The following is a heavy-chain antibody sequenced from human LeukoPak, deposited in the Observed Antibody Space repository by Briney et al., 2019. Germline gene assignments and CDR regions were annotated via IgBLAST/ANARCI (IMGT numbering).Heavy chain of an antibody. D-gene: IGHD2-2*02. Sequence: GGSLRLSCAASGFTFSSYAMSWVRQAPGKGLEWVSAISGSGGSTYYADSVKGRFTISRDNSKNTLYLQMNSLRAEDTAVYYCAKGRKRGYCSSTSCYSGYFDYWGQGTLVTVSS. V-gene: IGHV3-23*01. J-gene: IGHJ4*02. CDR2: ISGSGGST. CDR1: GFTFSSYA. CDR3: AKGRKRGYCSSTSCYSGYFDY.